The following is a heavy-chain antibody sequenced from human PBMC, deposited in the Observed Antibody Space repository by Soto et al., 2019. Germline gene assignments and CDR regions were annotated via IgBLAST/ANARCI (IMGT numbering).Heavy chain of an antibody. CDR3: ARHLTAYDPFDS. V-gene: IGHV4-59*08. CDR1: GGSIRSNY. D-gene: IGHD3-9*01. J-gene: IGHJ4*02. Sequence: QVQLQESGPGLVKPSETLSLTCSVSGGSIRSNYCSWIRQPPGKGLEWIGYIYYSGNTNYNPSLKSRVTISEDTSQNQVSLKLSSVTAADTAVYYCARHLTAYDPFDSWGQGTLVTVSS. CDR2: IYYSGNT.